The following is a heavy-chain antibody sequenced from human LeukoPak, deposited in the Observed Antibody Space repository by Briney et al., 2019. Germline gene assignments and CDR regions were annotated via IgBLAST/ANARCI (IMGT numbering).Heavy chain of an antibody. J-gene: IGHJ4*02. CDR3: AKMGKYSGSYYVY. CDR2: IIPIFGTA. V-gene: IGHV1-69*13. D-gene: IGHD1-26*01. CDR1: GGTFSSYA. Sequence: ASVKVSCKASGGTFSSYAISWVRQAPGQGLEWMGGIIPIFGTANYAQKFQGRVTITADESTSTAYMELSSLRSEDTAVYYCAKMGKYSGSYYVYWGQGTLVTVSS.